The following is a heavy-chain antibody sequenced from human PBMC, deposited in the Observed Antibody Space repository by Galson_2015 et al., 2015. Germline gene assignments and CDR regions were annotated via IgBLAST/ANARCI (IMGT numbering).Heavy chain of an antibody. CDR1: GYTFTSYY. CDR3: ARVGGQDNYDYWSGSDHYYYYGMDV. V-gene: IGHV1-58*02. Sequence: SVKVSCKASGYTFTSYYMQWVRQARGQRLEWIGWIVVGSGNTNYAQKFQERVTITRDMSTSTAYMELSSLRAEDTAVYYCARVGGQDNYDYWSGSDHYYYYGMDVWGQGTTVTVSS. J-gene: IGHJ6*02. D-gene: IGHD3-3*01. CDR2: IVVGSGNT.